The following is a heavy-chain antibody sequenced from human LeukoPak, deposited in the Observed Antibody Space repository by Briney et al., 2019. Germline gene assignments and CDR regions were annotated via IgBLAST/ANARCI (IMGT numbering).Heavy chain of an antibody. CDR1: GYSISSGYY. V-gene: IGHV4-38-2*02. J-gene: IGHJ4*02. D-gene: IGHD5-12*01. CDR2: IYHSGST. Sequence: SETLSLTCAVSGYSISSGYYWGWIRQPPGKGLEWIGSIYHSGSTYYNPSLKSRVTISVDTSKNQFSLKLSSVTAADTAVYYCARDHGDSGYDSPPDYWGQGTLVTVSS. CDR3: ARDHGDSGYDSPPDY.